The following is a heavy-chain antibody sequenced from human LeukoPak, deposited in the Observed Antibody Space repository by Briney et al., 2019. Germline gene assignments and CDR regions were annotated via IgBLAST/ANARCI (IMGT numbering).Heavy chain of an antibody. CDR3: ARSYYDSSGFDY. CDR1: GYTFTSYY. D-gene: IGHD3-22*01. V-gene: IGHV1-2*02. J-gene: IGHJ4*02. Sequence: GASVKVSCKTSGYTFTSYYMHWVRQAPGQGLEWMGWINPNSGGTNYAQKFQGRVTMTRDTSISTAYMELSRLRSDDTAVYYCARSYYDSSGFDYWGQGTLVTVSS. CDR2: INPNSGGT.